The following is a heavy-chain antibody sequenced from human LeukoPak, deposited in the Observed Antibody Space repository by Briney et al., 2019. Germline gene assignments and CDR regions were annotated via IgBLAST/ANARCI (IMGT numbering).Heavy chain of an antibody. J-gene: IGHJ6*03. Sequence: GGSLRLSCAASGFTFSSYGMSWVRQAPGKGLEWVSAISGRSGSKYYADSVKGRFTISRDNSKNTLYLQMNSLRAEDTAVYYCARERDFWSGYYFNPYYYYYMDVWGKGTTVTVSS. V-gene: IGHV3-23*01. CDR1: GFTFSSYG. CDR3: ARERDFWSGYYFNPYYYYYMDV. CDR2: ISGRSGSK. D-gene: IGHD3-3*01.